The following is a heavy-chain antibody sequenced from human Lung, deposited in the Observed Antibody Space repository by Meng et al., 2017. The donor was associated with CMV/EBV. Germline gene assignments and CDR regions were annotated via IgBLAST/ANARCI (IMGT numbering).Heavy chain of an antibody. J-gene: IGHJ4*02. Sequence: TFTVFGFPLTPSGVNVGWIRQPPGKALEWLALIYWDDDKRYSPSLESRLTITRDTSKHQVVLTMTNMDPVDTATYYCVRSRWELLDYWGQGTLVTVSS. D-gene: IGHD1-26*01. CDR2: IYWDDDK. CDR3: VRSRWELLDY. CDR1: GFPLTPSGVN. V-gene: IGHV2-5*02.